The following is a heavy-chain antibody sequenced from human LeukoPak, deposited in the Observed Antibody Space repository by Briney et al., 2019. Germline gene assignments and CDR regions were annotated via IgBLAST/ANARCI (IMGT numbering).Heavy chain of an antibody. Sequence: PGGSLRLSCAASGFTFSSYAMSWVRQAPGKGLEWVSAISGSGGSTYYADSVKGRFTISRDNSKNTLYLQTNSLRAGDAAVYYCAKRYCSGGSCHYDAWGQGTLVTVSS. V-gene: IGHV3-23*01. D-gene: IGHD2-15*01. CDR3: AKRYCSGGSCHYDA. J-gene: IGHJ5*02. CDR1: GFTFSSYA. CDR2: ISGSGGST.